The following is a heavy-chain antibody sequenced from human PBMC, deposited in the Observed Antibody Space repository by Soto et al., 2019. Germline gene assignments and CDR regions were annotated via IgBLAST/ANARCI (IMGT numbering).Heavy chain of an antibody. Sequence: EVQLLESGGGLVQPGGSLRLSCVASGFPFNSYAMSWVRQTPGRGLECVSAISSGSNTYYTDSVRGRFTISTDNFKNSLYRQMSSLSADDTALYSGAKASVIGKTDGMDVWGQGTTVSVSS. J-gene: IGHJ6*02. CDR2: ISSGSNT. CDR1: GFPFNSYA. V-gene: IGHV3-23*01. CDR3: AKASVIGKTDGMDV.